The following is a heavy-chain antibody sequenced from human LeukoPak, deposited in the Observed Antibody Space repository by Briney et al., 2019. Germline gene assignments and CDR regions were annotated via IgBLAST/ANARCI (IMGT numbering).Heavy chain of an antibody. CDR1: GGSFSAFY. J-gene: IGHJ4*02. CDR3: ARAAYCSSTNCYGFDY. D-gene: IGHD2-2*01. Sequence: SETLSLTCSVYGGSFSAFYWNWIRQPPGKGLEWVGEANHSGSTYYNPSLKSRVTFSVDTSKKQFSLKLTSVTAADTAVYYCARAAYCSSTNCYGFDYWGQGTLVTVSS. CDR2: ANHSGST. V-gene: IGHV4-34*01.